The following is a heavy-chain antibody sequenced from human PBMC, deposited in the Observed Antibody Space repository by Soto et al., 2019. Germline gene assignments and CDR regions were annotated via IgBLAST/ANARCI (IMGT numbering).Heavy chain of an antibody. CDR3: TRDRGCSSTSCYAYYYYYYMDV. Sequence: GGSLRLSCTASGFTLGDYAMNWFRQAPGKGLEWVGFIRSESNGGTTEYAASVKGRFTISRDDSKSIAYLQMNSVKTEDTAVYYCTRDRGCSSTSCYAYYYYYYMDVWGKGTTVTVSS. V-gene: IGHV3-49*03. CDR2: IRSESNGGTT. D-gene: IGHD2-2*01. CDR1: GFTLGDYA. J-gene: IGHJ6*03.